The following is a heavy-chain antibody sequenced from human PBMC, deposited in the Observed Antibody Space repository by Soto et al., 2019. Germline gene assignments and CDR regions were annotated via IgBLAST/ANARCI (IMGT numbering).Heavy chain of an antibody. V-gene: IGHV3-11*01. CDR2: ISKTGSTV. Sequence: GGSLRLSCAASGFTFSDYFMNWIRQAPGKGLEWVSYISKTGSTVYYADSVKGRFTISRDNAKNSLFLQMNSLRAEDTAVYYCASSVLVTARFDYWGQGTPVTVSS. CDR3: ASSVLVTARFDY. D-gene: IGHD2-21*02. J-gene: IGHJ4*02. CDR1: GFTFSDYF.